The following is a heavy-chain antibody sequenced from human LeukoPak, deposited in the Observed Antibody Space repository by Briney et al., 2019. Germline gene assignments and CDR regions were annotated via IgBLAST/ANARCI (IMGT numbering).Heavy chain of an antibody. J-gene: IGHJ3*02. CDR3: ARDCSGGSCYGAFGI. Sequence: SETLSLTCAVSGGSISSGDYYWSWIRQPPGKGLEWIGYIYDSGSTYYNPSLKSRITISVDTSENRFSLKLSSVTATDTAVYYCARDCSGGSCYGAFGIWGQGTMVTVSS. V-gene: IGHV4-30-4*01. CDR1: GGSISSGDYY. D-gene: IGHD2-15*01. CDR2: IYDSGST.